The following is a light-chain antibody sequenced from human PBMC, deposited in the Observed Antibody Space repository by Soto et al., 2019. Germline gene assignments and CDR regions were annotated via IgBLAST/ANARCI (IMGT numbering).Light chain of an antibody. V-gene: IGKV3-20*01. J-gene: IGKJ1*01. CDR3: QQYGSSRWT. CDR1: QSVSSTY. Sequence: PGERATLSCRASQSVSSTYLAWYQQKPGQAPRPLISAVSSRATGTPDRFSGSGSGTDFTLTISRLEPEDFAVYYCQQYGSSRWTFGQGTKVDIK. CDR2: AVS.